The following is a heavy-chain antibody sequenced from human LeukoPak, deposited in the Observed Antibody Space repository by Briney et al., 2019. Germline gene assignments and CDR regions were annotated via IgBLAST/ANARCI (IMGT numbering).Heavy chain of an antibody. D-gene: IGHD6-6*01. CDR2: INPNTGGT. V-gene: IGHV1-2*06. J-gene: IGHJ4*02. Sequence: GASVKVSCKASGYTFTDYYMHWVRQAPGQGLEWMGRINPNTGGTNSAQKFQGRVTMTRDTSISTAYMELSRLRSDDTAVYYWARDLFGGARSSDYWGQGTLVTVS. CDR3: ARDLFGGARSSDY. CDR1: GYTFTDYY.